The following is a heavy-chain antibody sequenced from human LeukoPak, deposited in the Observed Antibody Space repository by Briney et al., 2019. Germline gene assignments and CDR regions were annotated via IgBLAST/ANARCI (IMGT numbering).Heavy chain of an antibody. V-gene: IGHV1-8*01. Sequence: GGSEKVSCKASGYTFTSYGINWGRQATGQGLEWMGWMKPNSGNTGYAQKFQGRVTMTRNTSISTAYMELSSLRSEDTAVYYCARGGGVSSGWYNPEWFDPWGQGTLVTVSS. CDR2: MKPNSGNT. D-gene: IGHD6-19*01. J-gene: IGHJ5*02. CDR3: ARGGGVSSGWYNPEWFDP. CDR1: GYTFTSYG.